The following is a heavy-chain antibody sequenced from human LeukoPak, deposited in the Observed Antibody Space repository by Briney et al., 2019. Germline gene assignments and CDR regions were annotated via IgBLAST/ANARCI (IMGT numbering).Heavy chain of an antibody. Sequence: ASVKVSCKVSGYTLTELSMHWVRQAPGKGLEWMGGFDPEDGETIYAQKFQGRVTMTEDTSTDTAYMELSSLRSEDTAVYYCASTSLAYCGGDCYHQLDYWGQGTLVTVAS. CDR2: FDPEDGET. D-gene: IGHD2-21*02. V-gene: IGHV1-24*01. CDR1: GYTLTELS. J-gene: IGHJ4*02. CDR3: ASTSLAYCGGDCYHQLDY.